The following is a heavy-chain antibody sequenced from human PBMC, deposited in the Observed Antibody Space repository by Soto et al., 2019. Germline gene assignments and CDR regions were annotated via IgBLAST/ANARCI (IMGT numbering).Heavy chain of an antibody. CDR2: IGTAGDT. CDR1: GFTFSSYD. CDR3: ARATTRDSSSWYYPPDV. V-gene: IGHV3-13*01. Sequence: GGSLRLSCAASGFTFSSYDMHWVRQATGKGLEWVSAIGTAGDTYYPGSVKGRFTISRENAKNSLYLQMDSLRAEDTAVYYCARATTRDSSSWYYPPDVWGQGTTVTVSS. D-gene: IGHD6-13*01. J-gene: IGHJ6*02.